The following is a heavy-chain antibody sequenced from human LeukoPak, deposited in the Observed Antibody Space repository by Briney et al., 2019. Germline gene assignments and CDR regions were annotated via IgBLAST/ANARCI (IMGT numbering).Heavy chain of an antibody. Sequence: GGSLRLSCAASGFTFSSYGMHWVRQAPGKGLEWVAVIWYDGSNKYYADSVKGRFTISRDNSKNTLYLQMNSLRAEDTAVYYCARDVGGNWNYVNYFDYWGQGTLVTVSS. V-gene: IGHV3-33*01. CDR3: ARDVGGNWNYVNYFDY. D-gene: IGHD1-7*01. J-gene: IGHJ4*02. CDR2: IWYDGSNK. CDR1: GFTFSSYG.